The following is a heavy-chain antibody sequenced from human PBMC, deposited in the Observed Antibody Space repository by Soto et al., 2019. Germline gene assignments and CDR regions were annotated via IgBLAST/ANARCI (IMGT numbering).Heavy chain of an antibody. CDR2: IYFRGNS. Sequence: QVQLQESGPGLVKPSQTLSVTCTVSGDSITSSPYYWSWVRQLPGRGLEWIGYIYFRGNSYYNPSLKSRVTISLDRSKNQFSLELNSVTAADTAVYYCARSGGSNSWYGGFDFWGQGTLVNVSS. J-gene: IGHJ4*02. V-gene: IGHV4-30-4*01. CDR3: ARSGGSNSWYGGFDF. CDR1: GDSITSSPYY. D-gene: IGHD2-15*01.